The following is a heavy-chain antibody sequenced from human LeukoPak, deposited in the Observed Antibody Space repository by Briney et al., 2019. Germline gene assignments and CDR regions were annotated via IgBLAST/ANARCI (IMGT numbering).Heavy chain of an antibody. CDR3: ARLSMIDTFDI. CDR2: IYPRDSDT. Sequence: GESLKISCQASGYSFMTYWIGWVRQMPGKGLEWMAIIYPRDSDTKYSPSFQDPVTISADKSINTAYLHWRSLKASDTAMYYCARLSMIDTFDIWGQGTMVTVSS. D-gene: IGHD3-22*01. V-gene: IGHV5-51*01. CDR1: GYSFMTYW. J-gene: IGHJ3*02.